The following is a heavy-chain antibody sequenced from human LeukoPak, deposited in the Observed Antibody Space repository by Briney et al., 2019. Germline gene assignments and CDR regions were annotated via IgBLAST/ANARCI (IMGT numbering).Heavy chain of an antibody. CDR3: ARGLYYYDSSGYYPGHFDY. V-gene: IGHV1-69*04. J-gene: IGHJ4*02. Sequence: GASVKVSCKASGGTFSSYAISWVRQATGQGLDWMGRIIPILGIANYAQKFQGRVTITADKSTSTAYMELSRLRSEDTAVYYCARGLYYYDSSGYYPGHFDYWGQGTLVTVSS. CDR1: GGTFSSYA. D-gene: IGHD3-22*01. CDR2: IIPILGIA.